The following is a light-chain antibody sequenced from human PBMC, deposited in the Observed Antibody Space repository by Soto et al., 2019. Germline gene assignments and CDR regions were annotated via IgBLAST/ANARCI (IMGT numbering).Light chain of an antibody. Sequence: DIQMTQSPSSVSASVGDSVTITCRASRVISIWLAWYQQKPGKAPNLLIYAASNLQSGVPSRFSASGSGTDFTLTIDNLQPEDFATYYCQQSHTFPITFGQATRLDI. V-gene: IGKV1-12*01. CDR3: QQSHTFPIT. CDR1: RVISIW. CDR2: AAS. J-gene: IGKJ5*01.